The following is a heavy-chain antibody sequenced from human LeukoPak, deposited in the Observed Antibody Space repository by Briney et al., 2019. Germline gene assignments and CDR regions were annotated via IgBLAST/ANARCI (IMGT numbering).Heavy chain of an antibody. D-gene: IGHD5-12*01. CDR3: ARRRSGYDYAFDI. CDR1: GSSFTSHW. CDR2: IDPSDSYT. V-gene: IGHV5-10-1*01. J-gene: IGHJ3*02. Sequence: GASLKISYKGSGSSFTSHWISWVRQMPGKGLEWMGRIDPSDSYTNYSPSFQGHVTISADKSISTAYLQWSSLKASDTAMYYCARRRSGYDYAFDIWGQGTMVTVSS.